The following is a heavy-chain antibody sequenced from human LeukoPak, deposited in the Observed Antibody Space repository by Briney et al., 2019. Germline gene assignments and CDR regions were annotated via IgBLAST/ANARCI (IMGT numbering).Heavy chain of an antibody. CDR2: ISSSSSYI. Sequence: GGSLRLSCAASGFSFRDYTMNWVRQAPGKGLEWLASISSSSSYIYFANSVRGRSTISRDNAKNSLYLQMNSLRAEDTAVYYCAKDSPSRTATTEVPVDYWGQGTLVTVSS. J-gene: IGHJ4*02. CDR1: GFSFRDYT. V-gene: IGHV3-21*01. D-gene: IGHD1/OR15-1a*01. CDR3: AKDSPSRTATTEVPVDY.